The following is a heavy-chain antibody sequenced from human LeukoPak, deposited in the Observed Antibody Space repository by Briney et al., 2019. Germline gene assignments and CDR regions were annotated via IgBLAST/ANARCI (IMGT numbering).Heavy chain of an antibody. J-gene: IGHJ4*02. CDR1: GGSISSGGYY. CDR3: ARVNTVTFDY. Sequence: TLSLTCTVSGGSISSGGYYWSWIRQHPGKGLEWIGYIYYSGSTFYNPSLKSRVTISVDTSKSQFSLKLSSVTAADTAVYYCARVNTVTFDYWGQGTLVTVSS. D-gene: IGHD4-17*01. CDR2: IYYSGST. V-gene: IGHV4-31*03.